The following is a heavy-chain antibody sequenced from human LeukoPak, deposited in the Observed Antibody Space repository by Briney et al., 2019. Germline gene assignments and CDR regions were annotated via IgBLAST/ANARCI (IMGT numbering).Heavy chain of an antibody. CDR2: IIPIFGTA. Sequence: EASVKVSCKASGGTFSSYAISWVRQAPGQGLEWMGRIIPIFGTANYAQKFQGRVTITTDESTSTAYMELSSLRSEDTAVYYCASSTLGYCSGGSCYDYWGQGTLVTVSS. D-gene: IGHD2-15*01. V-gene: IGHV1-69*05. J-gene: IGHJ4*02. CDR3: ASSTLGYCSGGSCYDY. CDR1: GGTFSSYA.